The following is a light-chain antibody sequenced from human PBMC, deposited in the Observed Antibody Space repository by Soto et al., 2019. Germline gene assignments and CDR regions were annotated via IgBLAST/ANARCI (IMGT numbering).Light chain of an antibody. CDR1: QSVRSSS. Sequence: EIVLTQSPDTLSLSPGERATLSCRASQSVRSSSFAWYQQKPGQAPRLLIYGASSRATGIPDRFSGSGSGTDFTLTISRLEPEDFAVYYCQQRSNWPPGITFGQGTRLEIK. J-gene: IGKJ5*01. V-gene: IGKV3D-20*02. CDR2: GAS. CDR3: QQRSNWPPGIT.